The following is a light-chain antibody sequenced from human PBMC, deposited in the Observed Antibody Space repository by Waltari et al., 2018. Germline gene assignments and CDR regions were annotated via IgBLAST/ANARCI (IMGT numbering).Light chain of an antibody. V-gene: IGKV1-39*01. J-gene: IGKJ2*03. Sequence: DIVMTQSPSSLSASVGAQVTITCRASQIISNYLNWYQQKPGEAPKLLMYEASTLESGVPSRFSGGRSGTDFTLTINSLQPEDVATYYCQQSYNYPRSFGQGTKLE. CDR1: QIISNY. CDR3: QQSYNYPRS. CDR2: EAS.